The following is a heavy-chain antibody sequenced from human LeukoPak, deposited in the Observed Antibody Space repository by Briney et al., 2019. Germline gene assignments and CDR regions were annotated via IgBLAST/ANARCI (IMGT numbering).Heavy chain of an antibody. D-gene: IGHD2-2*01. CDR2: IYYSGST. CDR1: GDSMSGYY. V-gene: IGHV4-59*01. J-gene: IGHJ5*02. Sequence: SETLSLTCTVSGDSMSGYYWSWIRQPPGKGLEWIGYIYYSGSTNYNPSLKSRVTMSVDTSKNQFSLKLSSVTAADTAVYYCARGGYCSSTSCYLVGNWFDPWGQRTLVTVSS. CDR3: ARGGYCSSTSCYLVGNWFDP.